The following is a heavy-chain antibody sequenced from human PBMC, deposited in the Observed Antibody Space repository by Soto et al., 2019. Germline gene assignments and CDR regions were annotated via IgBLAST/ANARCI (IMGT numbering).Heavy chain of an antibody. CDR2: ISSSSSYI. V-gene: IGHV3-21*01. D-gene: IGHD3-22*01. CDR3: ARDQTRTYYYDSSLDY. CDR1: GFTFSSYS. J-gene: IGHJ4*02. Sequence: GGSLRLSCAASGFTFSSYSMNWVRQAPGKGLEWVSSISSSSSYIYYADSVKGRFTISRDNAKNSLYLQMNSLRAEDTAVYYCARDQTRTYYYDSSLDYWGQGTLVTVSS.